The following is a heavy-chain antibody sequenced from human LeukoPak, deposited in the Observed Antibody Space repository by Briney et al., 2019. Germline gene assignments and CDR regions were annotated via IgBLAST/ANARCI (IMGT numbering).Heavy chain of an antibody. D-gene: IGHD1-26*01. V-gene: IGHV4-4*02. CDR1: GGSISSTNW. Sequence: SETLSLTCGVSGGSISSTNWWSWVRQPPGQGLEWIGESSLSGLTNYNPSLKTRVTMSLDKSKNHLSLNLTSVTAADTAGYYCSRESGAFSPFGYWGQGTLVTVSS. J-gene: IGHJ4*02. CDR2: SSLSGLT. CDR3: SRESGAFSPFGY.